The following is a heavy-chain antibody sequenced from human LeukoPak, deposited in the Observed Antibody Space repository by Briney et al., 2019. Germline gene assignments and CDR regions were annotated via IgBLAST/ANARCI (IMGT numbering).Heavy chain of an antibody. CDR2: ISGSGGST. D-gene: IGHD2-21*02. Sequence: GASLRLSCAASGFTFSSYAMSWVRQAPGKGLEWVSAISGSGGSTYYADSVKGRFTISRDNSKNTLYLQMNSLRAEDTAVYYCAKGHPEHIVVVTARSDYFDYWGQGTLVTVSS. CDR3: AKGHPEHIVVVTARSDYFDY. CDR1: GFTFSSYA. J-gene: IGHJ4*02. V-gene: IGHV3-23*01.